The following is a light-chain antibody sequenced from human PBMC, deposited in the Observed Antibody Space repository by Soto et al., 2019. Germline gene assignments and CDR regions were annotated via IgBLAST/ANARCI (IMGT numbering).Light chain of an antibody. CDR2: KAS. J-gene: IGKJ1*01. CDR3: QQYNNYSPTWT. V-gene: IGKV1-5*03. CDR1: QIISNW. Sequence: DIQMTQSPSTLSSSVGYRFTITCLASQIISNWLAWYQQKPGKAPKLLIYKASTLESGVPSTSSGSGSGTEFTLTISSLQPDDFATYYCQQYNNYSPTWTFGQGTKVDIK.